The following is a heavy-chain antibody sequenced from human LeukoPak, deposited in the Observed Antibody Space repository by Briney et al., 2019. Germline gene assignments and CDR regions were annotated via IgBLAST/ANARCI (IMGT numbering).Heavy chain of an antibody. D-gene: IGHD3-22*01. CDR2: IYYSGST. CDR1: GGSTSSSSYY. CDR3: ASVLYYYDSSGYSTDAFDI. J-gene: IGHJ3*02. V-gene: IGHV4-39*01. Sequence: SETLSLTCSVSGGSTSSSSYYWGWIRQPPGKGLEWIGSIYYSGSTYYNPSLKSRVTISVDTSKNQFSLKLNSVIAADTAVYYCASVLYYYDSSGYSTDAFDIWGQGTMVTVSS.